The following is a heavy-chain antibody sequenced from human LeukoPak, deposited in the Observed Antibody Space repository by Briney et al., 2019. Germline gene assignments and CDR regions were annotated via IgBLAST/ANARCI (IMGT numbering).Heavy chain of an antibody. V-gene: IGHV3-30*04. CDR3: ARAPGYGAAYYFDY. J-gene: IGHJ4*02. D-gene: IGHD1-1*01. CDR2: VSYDGSYK. Sequence: QSGGSLRLSCAAAGFTFSKFAMHWVRQAPGKGLEWVAVVSYDGSYKYYADSVKGRFTISRDNSKNTLYLQTNSLRAEDTAVYYCARAPGYGAAYYFDYWGQGTLVTVSS. CDR1: GFTFSKFA.